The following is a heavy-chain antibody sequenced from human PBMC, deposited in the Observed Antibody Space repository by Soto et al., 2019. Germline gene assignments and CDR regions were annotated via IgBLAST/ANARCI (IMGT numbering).Heavy chain of an antibody. Sequence: QVQLVQSGAEVKKPGSSVKVSCKASGGTFSSYTISWVRQAPGQGLEWMGRIIPILGIANYAQKFQGRVTITADKSTSTAHMELSSLRSEDTAVYYCARDRCSGGSCYSYYFDYWGQGTLVTVSS. CDR1: GGTFSSYT. CDR2: IIPILGIA. CDR3: ARDRCSGGSCYSYYFDY. D-gene: IGHD2-15*01. V-gene: IGHV1-69*08. J-gene: IGHJ4*02.